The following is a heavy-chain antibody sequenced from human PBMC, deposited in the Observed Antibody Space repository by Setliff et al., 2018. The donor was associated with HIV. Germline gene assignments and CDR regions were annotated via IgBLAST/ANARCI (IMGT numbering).Heavy chain of an antibody. J-gene: IGHJ4*02. CDR3: ARQVPFTCSGTGCFDDY. V-gene: IGHV4-39*01. CDR1: GASISDSNSY. D-gene: IGHD2-2*01. CDR2: IHQSGNT. Sequence: SETLSLTCTVYGASISDSNSYWGWIRQPPGKRLEWIGSIHQSGNTYANPSLKSRVTMSVDTSKNQFSLSLTSVTAADTAFYYCARQVPFTCSGTGCFDDYWGRGTLVTVSS.